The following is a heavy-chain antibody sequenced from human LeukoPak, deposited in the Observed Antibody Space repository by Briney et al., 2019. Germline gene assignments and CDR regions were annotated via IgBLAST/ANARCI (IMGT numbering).Heavy chain of an antibody. Sequence: SQTLSLTCAISGDSVSSNSAAWNWIRQSPSRGLEWLGRTYYRSKRYNDYAVSVRSRITVKADTSKNRFSLQLNSVTPEDTALYYCARGWGYCSGGSCHVFDSWGQGTLVIVSS. CDR2: TYYRSKRYN. J-gene: IGHJ4*02. V-gene: IGHV6-1*01. CDR1: GDSVSSNSAA. CDR3: ARGWGYCSGGSCHVFDS. D-gene: IGHD2-15*01.